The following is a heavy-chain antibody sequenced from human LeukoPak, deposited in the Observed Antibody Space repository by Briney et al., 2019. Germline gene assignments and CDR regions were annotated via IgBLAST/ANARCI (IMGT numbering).Heavy chain of an antibody. D-gene: IGHD4-17*01. CDR3: ARLYEPQGITVTTYDSDY. CDR2: IYYSGST. V-gene: IGHV4-31*03. J-gene: IGHJ4*02. Sequence: PSETLSLTCTVSGGSISSGGHYWSWIRQHPGKGLEWIGYIYYSGSTYYNPSLKSRVTISVDTSKNQFSLKLSSVTAADTAVYYCARLYEPQGITVTTYDSDYWGQGTLVTVSS. CDR1: GGSISSGGHY.